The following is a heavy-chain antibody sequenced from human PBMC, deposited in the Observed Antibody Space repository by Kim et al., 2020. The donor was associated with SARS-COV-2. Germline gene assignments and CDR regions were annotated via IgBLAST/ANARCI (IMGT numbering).Heavy chain of an antibody. J-gene: IGHJ6*02. CDR3: ARVQTTVAGYYYYGKDV. CDR1: GGTFSSYA. CDR2: IIPILGIA. V-gene: IGHV1-69*04. Sequence: SVKVSCKASGGTFSSYAISWVRPAPGQGLEWMGRIIPILGIANYAQKFQGRVTITADKSTRTAYMELSSLRSEDTAVYYFARVQTTVAGYYYYGKDVWGQGTTVTVSS. D-gene: IGHD4-17*01.